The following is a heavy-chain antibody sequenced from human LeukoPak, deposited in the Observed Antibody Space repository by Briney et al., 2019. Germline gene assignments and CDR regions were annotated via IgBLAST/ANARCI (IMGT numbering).Heavy chain of an antibody. CDR1: GFTFSSYS. V-gene: IGHV3-21*01. CDR2: TSSSSSYI. D-gene: IGHD3-9*01. CDR3: ARVEGHYDILTGYVDY. Sequence: GGSLRLSCAASGFTFSSYSMNWVRQAPGKGLEWVSSTSSSSSYIYYADSVKGRFTISRDNAKNSLYLQMNSLRAEDTAVYYCARVEGHYDILTGYVDYWGQGTLVTVSS. J-gene: IGHJ4*02.